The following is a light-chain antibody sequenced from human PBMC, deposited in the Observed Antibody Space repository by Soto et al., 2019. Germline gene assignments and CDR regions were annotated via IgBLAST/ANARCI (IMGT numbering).Light chain of an antibody. V-gene: IGKV3-15*01. CDR2: DAS. CDR3: QQYNNWPRT. CDR1: QSVSSN. J-gene: IGKJ1*01. Sequence: EIVMTQSPATLSVSPGERVTLSCRASQSVSSNLAWYQQKPDQTPRLLIYDASTGATGIPARFSGSGSGTEFTLTISSLQSEDFAVYYCQQYNNWPRTFGQGTKVEIK.